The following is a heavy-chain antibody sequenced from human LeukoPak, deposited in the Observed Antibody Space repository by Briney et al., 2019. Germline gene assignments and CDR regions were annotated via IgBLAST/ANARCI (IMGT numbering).Heavy chain of an antibody. J-gene: IGHJ6*03. D-gene: IGHD6-13*01. V-gene: IGHV4-34*01. CDR1: GGPFSGYY. CDR2: INHSGST. CDR3: ARAREYSSSWDRYHYYYMDV. Sequence: NPSETLSLTCAVYGGPFSGYYWSWIRQPPGKGLEWIGEINHSGSTNHNPSLKSRVTISVDTSKNQFSLKLSSVTAADTAVYYCARAREYSSSWDRYHYYYMDVWGKGTTVTVSS.